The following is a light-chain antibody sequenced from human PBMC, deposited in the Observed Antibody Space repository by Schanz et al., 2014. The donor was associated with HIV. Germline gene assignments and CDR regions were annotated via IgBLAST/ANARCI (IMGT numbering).Light chain of an antibody. CDR2: DVS. Sequence: QSALTQPASVSGSPGQSITISCTGTSSDIGSYNYVSWYQQHPGRAPKLLIHDVSNRPSGISHRFSGSKSGNTASLTISGLQADDEAEYYCSSYTSSNTLLYVFGSGTKLTVL. V-gene: IGLV2-14*03. CDR1: SSDIGSYNY. J-gene: IGLJ1*01. CDR3: SSYTSSNTLLYV.